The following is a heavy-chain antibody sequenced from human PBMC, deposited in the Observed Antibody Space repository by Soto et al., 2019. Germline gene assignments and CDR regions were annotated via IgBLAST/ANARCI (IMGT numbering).Heavy chain of an antibody. V-gene: IGHV1-46*01. CDR1: GYTFTSYY. D-gene: IGHD2-21*02. J-gene: IGHJ6*02. Sequence: ASVKVSCKASGYTFTSYYMHWVRQAPGQGLEWMGIINPSGGSTSYAQKFQGRVTMTRDTSTSTVYMELSSLRSEDTAVYYCARFLAYCGGDCYSGYYYGMDVWGQGTTVTVSS. CDR2: INPSGGST. CDR3: ARFLAYCGGDCYSGYYYGMDV.